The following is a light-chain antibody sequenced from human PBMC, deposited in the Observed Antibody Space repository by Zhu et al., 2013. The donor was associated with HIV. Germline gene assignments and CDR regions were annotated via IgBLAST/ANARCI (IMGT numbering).Light chain of an antibody. Sequence: EIVLTQSPGTLSLSPGERATLSCRASQSLSSSLAWYQQKPGQAPRLLIYDTSTRAAATPARFSGSGSETDFTLTISSLEPEDFATYYCQQRTNWPPDLSFGGGTKVEI. V-gene: IGKV3-11*01. CDR2: DTS. CDR3: QQRTNWPPDLS. CDR1: QSLSSS. J-gene: IGKJ4*01.